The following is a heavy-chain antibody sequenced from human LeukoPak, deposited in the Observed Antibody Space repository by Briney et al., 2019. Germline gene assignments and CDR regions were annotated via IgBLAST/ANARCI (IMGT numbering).Heavy chain of an antibody. CDR2: IYYSGST. CDR3: ARIVGYSFGYYFDY. D-gene: IGHD5-18*01. Sequence: SETLSLTCTVSSGSISSYYWSWIRQPPGKGLEWIGYIYYSGSTNYNPSLKSRVTISLDTSKNQFSLKLSSVTAADTAVFYCARIVGYSFGYYFDYWGQGTLVTVSS. V-gene: IGHV4-59*01. CDR1: SGSISSYY. J-gene: IGHJ4*02.